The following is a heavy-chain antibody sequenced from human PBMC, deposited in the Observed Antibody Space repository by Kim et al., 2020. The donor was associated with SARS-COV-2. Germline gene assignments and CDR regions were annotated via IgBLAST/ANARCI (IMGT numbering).Heavy chain of an antibody. CDR2: ISYSGST. CDR3: ASRSCSSSSCHQFDY. Sequence: SETLSLTCTVSGGSISSYFWSWIRQPPGKGLEWIGYISYSGSTDYNPSLKSRLTISVDTSKNQFSLKLTSVTAADTAAYYCASRSCSSSSCHQFDYWGQG. CDR1: GGSISSYF. V-gene: IGHV4-59*08. J-gene: IGHJ4*02. D-gene: IGHD2-2*01.